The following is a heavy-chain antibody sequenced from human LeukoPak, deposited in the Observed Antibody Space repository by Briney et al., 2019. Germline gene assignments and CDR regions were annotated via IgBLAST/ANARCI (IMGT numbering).Heavy chain of an antibody. CDR2: IKEDGSEK. D-gene: IGHD6-19*01. V-gene: IGHV3-7*02. CDR3: ARVAGSPFDY. Sequence: PGGSLRLSCAASGFTFSSYWMSWVRQAPGKGLEWVANIKEDGSEKFYVDSVRGRFTISRDNAKNSLYLQMNSLRAEDTAVYYCARVAGSPFDYWGQGTLVTVSS. CDR1: GFTFSSYW. J-gene: IGHJ4*02.